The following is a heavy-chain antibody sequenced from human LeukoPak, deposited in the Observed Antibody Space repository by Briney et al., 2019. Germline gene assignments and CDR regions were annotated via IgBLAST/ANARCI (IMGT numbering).Heavy chain of an antibody. Sequence: PGGSLRLSCAASGFTFSDYYMSWIRQAPGKGLEWVSYISSSGSTIYYADSVKGRFTISRDNAKNSLYLQMNGLRAEDTAVYYCARGDYGGYYYYYMDVWGKGTTVTVSS. D-gene: IGHD4-23*01. CDR2: ISSSGSTI. CDR3: ARGDYGGYYYYYMDV. V-gene: IGHV3-11*01. CDR1: GFTFSDYY. J-gene: IGHJ6*03.